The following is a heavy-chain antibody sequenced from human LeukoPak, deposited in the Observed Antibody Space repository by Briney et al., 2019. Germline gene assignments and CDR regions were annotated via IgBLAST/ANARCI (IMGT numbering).Heavy chain of an antibody. V-gene: IGHV5-10-1*01. J-gene: IGHJ6*02. CDR1: GYSFTSYW. CDR3: ARVVAGYSSGWYIPLYYYYGMDV. CDR2: IDPSDSYT. D-gene: IGHD6-19*01. Sequence: GESLKISCKGSGYSFTSYWIGWVRQMPGKGLEWMGRIDPSDSYTNYSPSFQGHVTISADKSISTAYLQWSSLKASDTAMYYCARVVAGYSSGWYIPLYYYYGMDVWGQGATVTVSS.